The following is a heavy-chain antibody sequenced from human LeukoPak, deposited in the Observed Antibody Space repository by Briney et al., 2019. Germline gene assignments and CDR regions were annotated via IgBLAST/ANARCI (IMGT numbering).Heavy chain of an antibody. Sequence: SETLSLTCAVYGVSFSGDYWSWVRQPPGKGLEWIAEINRSGSTNYNPSLKSRVSMSMDTSKNQFFLRLSSVTAADTALYYCARGVGSTEDYWGQGTLVIVSS. J-gene: IGHJ4*02. D-gene: IGHD3-10*01. V-gene: IGHV4-34*01. CDR1: GVSFSGDY. CDR3: ARGVGSTEDY. CDR2: INRSGST.